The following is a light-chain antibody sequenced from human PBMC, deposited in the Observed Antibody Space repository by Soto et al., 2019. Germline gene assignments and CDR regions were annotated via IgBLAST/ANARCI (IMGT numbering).Light chain of an antibody. V-gene: IGLV2-23*02. Sequence: QSVLTQPASVSGSPGQSITISCSGTSSDVGTYNLVSWYQKYPGKAPRIMIYEVTKRPSGVSNRFSGSKSGNTASLTISCLQPEDEADYYCCSYAGSSSSIFGTGTKVTVL. CDR3: CSYAGSSSSI. CDR2: EVT. CDR1: SSDVGTYNL. J-gene: IGLJ1*01.